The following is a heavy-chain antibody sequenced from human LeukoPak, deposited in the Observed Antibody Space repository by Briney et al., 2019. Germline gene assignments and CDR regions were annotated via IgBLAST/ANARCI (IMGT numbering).Heavy chain of an antibody. Sequence: GGSLRLSCAASGFTFSSYYMNWVRQAPGKGLEWVSYISSSSSYIYYADSVKGRFTISRDNAKNSLYLQMNSLRAEDTAVYYCARALRVGSSWYYSDYWGQGTLVTVSS. CDR3: ARALRVGSSWYYSDY. J-gene: IGHJ4*02. CDR1: GFTFSSYY. CDR2: ISSSSSYI. V-gene: IGHV3-21*01. D-gene: IGHD6-13*01.